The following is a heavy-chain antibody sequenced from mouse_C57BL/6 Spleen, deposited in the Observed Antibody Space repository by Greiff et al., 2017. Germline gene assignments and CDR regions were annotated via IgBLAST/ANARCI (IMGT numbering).Heavy chain of an antibody. J-gene: IGHJ3*01. D-gene: IGHD2-10*02. CDR2: IDPEDGDT. V-gene: IGHV14-1*01. CDR1: GFNIKDYY. Sequence: EVQLQQSGAELVRPGASVKLSCTASGFNIKDYYMHWVKQRPEQGLEWIGRIDPEDGDTEYAPKFQGKATMTADTSSNTAYLQLSSLTSEDTAVYYCTTEYGNFSFAYWGQGTLVTVSA. CDR3: TTEYGNFSFAY.